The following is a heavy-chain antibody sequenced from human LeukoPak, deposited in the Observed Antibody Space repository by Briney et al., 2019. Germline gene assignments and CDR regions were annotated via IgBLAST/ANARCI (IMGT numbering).Heavy chain of an antibody. J-gene: IGHJ6*04. CDR2: ISWNSGSI. V-gene: IGHV3-9*03. CDR1: GFTFDDYA. CDR3: SKDSRRLCGSGSYWNV. Sequence: GGSLRLSCAASGFTFDDYAMHWVRQAPGKGLEWVSGISWNSGSIGYADSVKGRFTISRDNAKNSLYLQMNSLRAEDMALYYCSKDSRRLCGSGSYWNVWGKGTTVTVSS. D-gene: IGHD3-10*01.